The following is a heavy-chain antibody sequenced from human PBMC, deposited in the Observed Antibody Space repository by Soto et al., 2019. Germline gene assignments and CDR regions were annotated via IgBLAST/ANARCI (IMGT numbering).Heavy chain of an antibody. D-gene: IGHD2-15*01. CDR1: GGTFSSYT. CDR2: IIPILGIA. V-gene: IGHV1-69*08. CDR3: ARDPAGILERGGHWFDP. Sequence: QVQLVQSGAEVKKPGSSVKVSCKASGGTFSSYTISWVRQAPGQGLEWMGRIIPILGIANYAQKFQGRVTITADKSTSTAYMGLSSLRSEDTAVYYCARDPAGILERGGHWFDPWGQGTLVTVSS. J-gene: IGHJ5*02.